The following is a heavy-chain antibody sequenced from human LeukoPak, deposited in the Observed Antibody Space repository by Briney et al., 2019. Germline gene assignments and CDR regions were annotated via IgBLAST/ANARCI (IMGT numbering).Heavy chain of an antibody. Sequence: PSETLSLTCTVSGGSISSSSYYWGWIRQPPGKGLEWIGSIYYSGSTYYNPSLKSRVTISVDTSKNQFSLKLSSVTAADTAVYYCARRDVAEYYFDYWGQGPLVTVSS. D-gene: IGHD2-15*01. V-gene: IGHV4-39*01. J-gene: IGHJ4*02. CDR3: ARRDVAEYYFDY. CDR1: GGSISSSSYY. CDR2: IYYSGST.